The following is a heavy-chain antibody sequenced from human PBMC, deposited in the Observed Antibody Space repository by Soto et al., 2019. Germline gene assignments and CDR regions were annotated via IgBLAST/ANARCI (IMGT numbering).Heavy chain of an antibody. J-gene: IGHJ5*02. CDR1: GGSISSYY. V-gene: IGHV4-59*01. CDR3: ARGPRRGYNWFDP. CDR2: IYYSGST. Sequence: PSETLSLTCTVSGGSISSYYWGWIRQPPGKGLEWIGYIYYSGSTNYNPSLKSRVTISVDTSKNQFSLKLNSVTAADTAVYYCARGPRRGYNWFDPWGQGTLVTVSS.